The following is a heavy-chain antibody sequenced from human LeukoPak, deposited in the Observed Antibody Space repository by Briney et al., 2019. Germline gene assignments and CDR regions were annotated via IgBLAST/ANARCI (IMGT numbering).Heavy chain of an antibody. D-gene: IGHD2-2*01. V-gene: IGHV4-30-4*08. J-gene: IGHJ4*02. CDR1: GGSISSGDYY. CDR2: ICYSGST. CDR3: ARDHCSSTSCYEGGFDY. Sequence: PSETLSLTCTVSGGSISSGDYYWSWIRQPPGKGLEWIGYICYSGSTYYNPSLKSRVTISVDTSKNQFSLKLSSVTAADTAVYYCARDHCSSTSCYEGGFDYWGQGTLVTVSS.